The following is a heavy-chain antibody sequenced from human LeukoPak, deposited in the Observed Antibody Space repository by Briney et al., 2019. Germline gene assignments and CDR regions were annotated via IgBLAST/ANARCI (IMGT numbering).Heavy chain of an antibody. CDR3: ARGSKYLRNRPFDY. V-gene: IGHV4-39*07. CDR1: GGSISSSSYY. D-gene: IGHD1-14*01. J-gene: IGHJ4*02. CDR2: IYYSGST. Sequence: SETLSLTCTVSGGSISSSSYYWGWIRQPPGKGLEWIGSIYYSGSTYYNPSIKSRVTISVDTSKNQFSLKLSSVTAADTAVYYCARGSKYLRNRPFDYWGQGTLVTVSS.